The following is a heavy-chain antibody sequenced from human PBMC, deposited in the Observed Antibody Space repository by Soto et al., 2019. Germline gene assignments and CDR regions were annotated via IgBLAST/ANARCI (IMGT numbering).Heavy chain of an antibody. Sequence: ASVKVSCKASGYTFTSYGISWVRQAPGQGLEWMGWISAYNGNTNYAQKLQGRVTMTTDTSTSTAYMELRSLRSDDTAVYYCARGNRPVVTAYPYYYVMDVWGQGTTVTVSS. D-gene: IGHD2-21*02. V-gene: IGHV1-18*01. CDR1: GYTFTSYG. J-gene: IGHJ6*02. CDR3: ARGNRPVVTAYPYYYVMDV. CDR2: ISAYNGNT.